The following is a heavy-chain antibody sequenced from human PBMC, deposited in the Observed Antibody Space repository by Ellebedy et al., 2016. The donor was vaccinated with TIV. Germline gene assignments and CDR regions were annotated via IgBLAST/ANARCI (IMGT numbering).Heavy chain of an antibody. V-gene: IGHV3-23*01. J-gene: IGHJ4*02. CDR1: GFTFSSYA. D-gene: IGHD6-13*01. CDR3: VASSSIVATFDY. Sequence: GGSLRLSXAASGFTFSSYAMTWVRQAPGKGLEWVSVISGSGGSTYHADSVKGRFTISRDNSKNTLYLQMNSLRAEDTAVYYCVASSSIVATFDYWGQGTLVTVSS. CDR2: ISGSGGST.